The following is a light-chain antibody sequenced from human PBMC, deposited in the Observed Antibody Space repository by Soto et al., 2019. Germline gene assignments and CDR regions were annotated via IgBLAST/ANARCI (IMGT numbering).Light chain of an antibody. Sequence: EIVLTQSPATLSLSPGERAALSCSASQSVSSYSAWYQQQPGQAPRLLIYDASKRAPGIPARFTGSGSGTDFTLTISSLEPEDFAVYFCQQRSNWPSTFGGGTKV. CDR2: DAS. CDR1: QSVSSY. CDR3: QQRSNWPST. J-gene: IGKJ4*01. V-gene: IGKV3-11*01.